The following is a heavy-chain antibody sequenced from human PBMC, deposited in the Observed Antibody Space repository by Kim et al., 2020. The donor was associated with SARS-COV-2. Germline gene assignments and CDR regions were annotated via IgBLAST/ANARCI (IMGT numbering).Heavy chain of an antibody. J-gene: IGHJ6*02. CDR2: ISSSSSYI. CDR1: GFTFSSYS. CDR3: ARAANDYDIVTGYLYYGMDA. D-gene: IGHD3-9*01. Sequence: GGSLRLSCAASGFTFSSYSMNWVRQAPGKGLEWVSSISSSSSYIYYADSVKGRFTISRDNAKNSLYLQMNSLRAEDTAVYYCARAANDYDIVTGYLYYGMDAWGQGTTSTASS. V-gene: IGHV3-21*01.